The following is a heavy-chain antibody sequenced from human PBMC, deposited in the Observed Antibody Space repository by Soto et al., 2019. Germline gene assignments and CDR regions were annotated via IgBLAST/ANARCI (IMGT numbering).Heavy chain of an antibody. CDR3: ARHLWVGSSWYLGAFDI. CDR1: GDSISNYY. Sequence: QVQLQESGPGLVKPSETLSLTCTVSGDSISNYYWSWIRQPPGKGLEWIGYIYYSGSTNYNPSLKSRVTITVDTSKNQFSLKLSAITAADTTVYYCARHLWVGSSWYLGAFDIWGQGTMVTVSS. D-gene: IGHD6-13*01. J-gene: IGHJ3*02. V-gene: IGHV4-59*08. CDR2: IYYSGST.